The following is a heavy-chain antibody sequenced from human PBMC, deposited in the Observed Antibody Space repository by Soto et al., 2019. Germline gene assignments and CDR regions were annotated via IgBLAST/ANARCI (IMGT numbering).Heavy chain of an antibody. J-gene: IGHJ4*02. V-gene: IGHV1-3*01. Sequence: QVQLVQSGAEVKKPGASVKVSCKASGYTFTNYTMHWVRQAPGQRLEWMGWINAGNGNTKYSQQFQGRVTITRDTSASTANMELSSLRSEDTAVYYCARSSGNYYLEYWGQGTLVTVSS. D-gene: IGHD3-22*01. CDR3: ARSSGNYYLEY. CDR1: GYTFTNYT. CDR2: INAGNGNT.